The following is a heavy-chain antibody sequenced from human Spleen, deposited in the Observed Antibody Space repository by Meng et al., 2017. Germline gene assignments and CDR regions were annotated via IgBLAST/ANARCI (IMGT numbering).Heavy chain of an antibody. J-gene: IGHJ4*02. CDR2: INPKSGDT. CDR1: GYTFPDYW. Sequence: VQVVPSGAEVKKPGASVKASGKASGYTFPDYWLHWVRRAPGQGLEWMGRINPKSGDTHYAQRFQGRVTMTGDTSISTTYMELSGLRSDDTAMYYCARDEDISAAGKLFGDYWGQGTLVTVSS. CDR3: ARDEDISAAGKLFGDY. D-gene: IGHD6-13*01. V-gene: IGHV1-2*06.